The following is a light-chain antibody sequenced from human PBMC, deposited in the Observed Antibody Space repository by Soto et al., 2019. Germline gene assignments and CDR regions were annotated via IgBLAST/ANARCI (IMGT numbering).Light chain of an antibody. CDR2: STS. J-gene: IGKJ3*01. V-gene: IGKV1-9*01. CDR3: QQLNSYPIT. CDR1: QGLSSY. Sequence: DNQLTQSPSFLSASVGDRVTITCRASQGLSSYLAWYQQKPGMAPKLLIYSTSTLQSGVPARFSGSASGTEFTLTISSLQPEDFATYYCQQLNSYPITFGPGTKVDI.